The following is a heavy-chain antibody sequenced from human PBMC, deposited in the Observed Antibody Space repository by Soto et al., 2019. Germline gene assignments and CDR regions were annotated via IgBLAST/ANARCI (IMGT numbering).Heavy chain of an antibody. CDR3: ARDHLSDYYYDSSGRCFDY. CDR2: INAGNGNT. D-gene: IGHD3-22*01. V-gene: IGHV1-3*01. Sequence: ASVKVSCKASGYTFTSYAMHWVRQAPGQRLEWMGWINAGNGNTKYSQKFQGRVTITRDTSTSTAYMELRSLRSDDTAVYYCARDHLSDYYYDSSGRCFDYWGQGTLVTVSS. J-gene: IGHJ4*02. CDR1: GYTFTSYA.